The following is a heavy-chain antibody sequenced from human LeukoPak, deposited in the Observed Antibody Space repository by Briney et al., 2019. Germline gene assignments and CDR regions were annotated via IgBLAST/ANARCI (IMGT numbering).Heavy chain of an antibody. CDR3: ARDKLAYCGGDCYPDA. D-gene: IGHD2-21*02. J-gene: IGHJ5*02. CDR1: GFTFRSYA. Sequence: PGGSLRLSCAASGFTFRSYAMNWVRQAPGKGLEWVSAISGSGSATYYADSVKGRFTISRDNSKNTLYLQMNSLRAENTAVYYCARDKLAYCGGDCYPDAWGQGTLVTVSS. V-gene: IGHV3-23*01. CDR2: ISGSGSAT.